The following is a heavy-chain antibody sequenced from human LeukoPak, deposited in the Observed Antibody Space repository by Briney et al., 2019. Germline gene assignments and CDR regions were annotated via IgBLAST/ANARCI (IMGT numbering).Heavy chain of an antibody. Sequence: PSETLSLTCAXYGXSXXGYYXXXXRXPPGKGLEWIGEINXSGGTNYNPSLKSXVTISGDTSKSQFSLKLSSVTAADTAVYYCARANYDSSGYRRYYNYYGMDVWGQGTTVTVSS. D-gene: IGHD3-22*01. CDR1: GXSXXGYY. V-gene: IGHV4-34*01. CDR2: INXSGGT. J-gene: IGHJ6*01. CDR3: ARANYDSSGYRRYYNYYGMDV.